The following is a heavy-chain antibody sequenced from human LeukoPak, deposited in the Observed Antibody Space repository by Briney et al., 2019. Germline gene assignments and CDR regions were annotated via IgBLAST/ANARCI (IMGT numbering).Heavy chain of an antibody. Sequence: SETLSLTCTVSGGSISSYYWSWIRQPPGKGLEWIGYIYYSGSTNYNPSLKSRVTISVDTSKNQFSLKLSSVTAADTAVYYCARERTSGSGYAGWFAPWGQGTLVTVS. CDR3: ARERTSGSGYAGWFAP. V-gene: IGHV4-59*01. CDR1: GGSISSYY. J-gene: IGHJ5*02. CDR2: IYYSGST. D-gene: IGHD6-13*01.